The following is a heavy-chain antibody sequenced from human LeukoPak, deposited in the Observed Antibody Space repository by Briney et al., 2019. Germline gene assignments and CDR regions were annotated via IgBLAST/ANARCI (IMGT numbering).Heavy chain of an antibody. Sequence: SETLSLTCAVSGGSINSGRYYWDWISQPPGKGLEWIGTIHYSGTPTFYNPSLESRVTIFADTSKNQFSLKVTSVTAADTAVYYCAAGGDDAKAGFWGQGTLVTVPS. D-gene: IGHD2-21*02. CDR3: AAGGDDAKAGF. J-gene: IGHJ4*02. V-gene: IGHV4-39*01. CDR1: GGSINSGRYY. CDR2: IHYSGTPT.